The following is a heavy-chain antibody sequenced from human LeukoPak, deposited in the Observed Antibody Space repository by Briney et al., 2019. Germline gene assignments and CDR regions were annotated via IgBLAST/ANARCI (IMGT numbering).Heavy chain of an antibody. D-gene: IGHD5-24*01. CDR2: INPSGGST. Sequence: ASVKVSCKASGCIFTSYYMHWVRQAPGQGLEWMGIINPSGGSTSYAQKFQGRVTMTRDTSTSTVYMALSSLRSEDTAVYYCARSREMATISGPPDYWGQGTLVTVSS. V-gene: IGHV1-46*01. CDR1: GCIFTSYY. CDR3: ARSREMATISGPPDY. J-gene: IGHJ4*02.